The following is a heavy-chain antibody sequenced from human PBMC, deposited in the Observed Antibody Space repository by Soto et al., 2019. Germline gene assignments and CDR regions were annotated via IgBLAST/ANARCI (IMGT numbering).Heavy chain of an antibody. J-gene: IGHJ6*02. CDR1: GYTFTGYY. V-gene: IGHV1-2*02. Sequence: GASVKVSCKASGYTFTGYYMHWVRQAPGQGLEWMGWINPSSGGTNYAQKFQGRVTMTRDTSISTAYMELSRLRSDDTAVYYCASDGSSGYEYGMDVWGQGTTVTVSS. CDR3: ASDGSSGYEYGMDV. D-gene: IGHD3-22*01. CDR2: INPSSGGT.